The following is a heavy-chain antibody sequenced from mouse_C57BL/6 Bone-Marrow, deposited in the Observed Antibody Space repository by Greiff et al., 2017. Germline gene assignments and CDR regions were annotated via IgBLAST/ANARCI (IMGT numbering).Heavy chain of an antibody. CDR1: GFPFNTYA. J-gene: IGHJ3*01. D-gene: IGHD2-1*01. CDR2: IRSKSSNYAT. V-gene: IGHV10-3*01. Sequence: EVMLVESGGGLVQPKGSLKLSCAASGFPFNTYAMHWVRQAPGKGLEWVARIRSKSSNYATYSAVSVKDRFTISRDDSHSMIYLQMNNVKTEDTAMYYCVSEGIFYALFAYWGQGTLVTVSA. CDR3: VSEGIFYALFAY.